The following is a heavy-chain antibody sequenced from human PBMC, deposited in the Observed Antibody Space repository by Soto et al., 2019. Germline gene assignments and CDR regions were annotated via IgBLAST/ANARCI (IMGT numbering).Heavy chain of an antibody. V-gene: IGHV4-59*01. CDR3: ARTQLGNFDY. CDR1: GGSISTFY. D-gene: IGHD1-1*01. CDR2: IYYTGST. J-gene: IGHJ4*02. Sequence: QVHLQDSGPGLVKPSETLSLTCAVSGGSISTFYWSWIRQPPGKGLEWIGYIYYTGSTNYNPSLNSRVTMSVDTSKNQFSLRLSSVTAADTAVYYCARTQLGNFDYWGKGTLVTVSS.